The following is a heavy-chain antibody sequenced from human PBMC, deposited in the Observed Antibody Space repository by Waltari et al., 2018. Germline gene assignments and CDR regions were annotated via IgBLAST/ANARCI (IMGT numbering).Heavy chain of an antibody. CDR1: GYTFTSYA. CDR2: INAGNGNT. J-gene: IGHJ4*02. D-gene: IGHD5-12*01. Sequence: QVQLVQSGAEVKKPGASVKVSCKASGYTFTSYAMHWVRQAPGQRLEWMGWINAGNGNTKYSQKCQGRVTITRDTSASTAYMELSSLRSEDTAVYYCARVGVRSGYDFKYFDYWGQGTLVTVSS. V-gene: IGHV1-3*01. CDR3: ARVGVRSGYDFKYFDY.